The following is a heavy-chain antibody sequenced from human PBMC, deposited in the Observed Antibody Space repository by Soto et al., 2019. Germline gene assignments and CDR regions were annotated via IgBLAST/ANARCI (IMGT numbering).Heavy chain of an antibody. V-gene: IGHV1-69*01. Sequence: QVQLVQSGAEVKKPGSSVMVSCKASGGTFSSYAISWVRQAPGQGLEWMGGIIPIFGKANYAQKFQGRVTITADDSTSTACMELSSLRSEDTAVYDCGSRLWVRGAPYYYYGMDVWGQGTTVTVSS. J-gene: IGHJ6*02. CDR1: GGTFSSYA. D-gene: IGHD3-10*01. CDR3: GSRLWVRGAPYYYYGMDV. CDR2: IIPIFGKA.